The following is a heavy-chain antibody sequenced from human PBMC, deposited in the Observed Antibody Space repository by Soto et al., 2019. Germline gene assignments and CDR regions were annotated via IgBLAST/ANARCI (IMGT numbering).Heavy chain of an antibody. CDR1: GFTFSSYA. J-gene: IGHJ4*02. V-gene: IGHV3-23*01. CDR3: AKLHHHSSGWYFDY. D-gene: IGHD6-19*01. Sequence: PGGSLRLSCAASGFTFSSYAMSWVRQALGKGLEWVSAISGSGGSTYYADSVRGRFTISRDNSKNTLYLQMNSLRAEDTAVYYCAKLHHHSSGWYFDYWGQGTLVTVSS. CDR2: ISGSGGST.